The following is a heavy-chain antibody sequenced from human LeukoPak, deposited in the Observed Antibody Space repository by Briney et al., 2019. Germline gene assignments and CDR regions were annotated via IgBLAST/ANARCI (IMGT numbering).Heavy chain of an antibody. V-gene: IGHV3-7*01. CDR3: AREGNHDYGDYVLGY. CDR2: IKLDGSEK. D-gene: IGHD4-17*01. CDR1: GFTLSSNW. J-gene: IGHJ4*02. Sequence: PGGSLRLSCSAAGFTLSSNWMGWARQAPGKGREWVANIKLDGSEKNYVYSMTGRFTISRDNAKTSLYLQMNSLRAEDTAVYYCAREGNHDYGDYVLGYWGQGTLVTVSS.